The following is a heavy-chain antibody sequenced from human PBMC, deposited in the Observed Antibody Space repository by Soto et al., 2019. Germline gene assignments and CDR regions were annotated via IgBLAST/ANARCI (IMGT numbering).Heavy chain of an antibody. CDR2: INQDGSAK. V-gene: IGHV3-7*05. J-gene: IGHJ4*02. Sequence: EVQLVESGGGLVQPGGSLRLSCAASGFTFNNYYMVWVRQAPGRGLEWVANINQDGSAKYYVDAVKGRFTISRDNATSSLYLQINSLRAEDTATYYCGRRFGGTHWGQGSLVTVSS. D-gene: IGHD2-15*01. CDR1: GFTFNNYY. CDR3: GRRFGGTH.